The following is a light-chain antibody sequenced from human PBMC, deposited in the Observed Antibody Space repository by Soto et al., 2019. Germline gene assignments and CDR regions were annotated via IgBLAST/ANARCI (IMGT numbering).Light chain of an antibody. V-gene: IGLV2-14*03. CDR3: SSYTTSNTRQIA. CDR2: DVS. CDR1: SSDVGGYNY. Sequence: QCLLTQPSSVSGSPGQSSTISCTGTSSDVGGYNYVSWYQHHPGKAPKLMIFDVSNRPSGVSNRFSGSKSGNTASLTISGLQPEDEADYYCSSYTTSNTRQIAFGTGTKVTVL. J-gene: IGLJ1*01.